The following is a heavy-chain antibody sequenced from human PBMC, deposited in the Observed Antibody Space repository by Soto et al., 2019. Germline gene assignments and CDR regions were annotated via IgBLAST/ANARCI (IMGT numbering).Heavy chain of an antibody. V-gene: IGHV1-69*13. CDR1: GGTFSSYA. J-gene: IGHJ3*02. D-gene: IGHD3-9*01. Sequence: ASVKVSCKASGGTFSSYAISWVRQAPGQGLEWMGGIIPIFGTANYAQKFQGRVTITADESTSTAYMELSSLRSEDTAVYYCARDRGYDILTGSLAKISAFDIWGQGTMVTVSS. CDR2: IIPIFGTA. CDR3: ARDRGYDILTGSLAKISAFDI.